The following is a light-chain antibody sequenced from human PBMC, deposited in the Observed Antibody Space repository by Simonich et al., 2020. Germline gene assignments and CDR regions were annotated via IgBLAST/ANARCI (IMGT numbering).Light chain of an antibody. Sequence: QSALTQPASVSGSPGQSITISCIGTSSAVGGSKYVSWYQQHPGKAPKLMIYDVSKQPSGFSNLFSGSKSGNTSSLTISGLQAEDEADYYCSSYTSSSTLVFGGGTKLTVL. CDR3: SSYTSSSTLV. J-gene: IGLJ2*01. CDR1: SSAVGGSKY. V-gene: IGLV2-14*01. CDR2: DVS.